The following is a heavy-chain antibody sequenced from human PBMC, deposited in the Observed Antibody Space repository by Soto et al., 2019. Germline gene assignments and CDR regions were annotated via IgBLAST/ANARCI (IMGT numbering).Heavy chain of an antibody. CDR3: ARDSPNTIWYYYMDV. J-gene: IGHJ6*03. V-gene: IGHV3-33*01. CDR1: GFTFSSYG. Sequence: GGSLRLSCAASGFTFSSYGMHWVRQAPGKGLEWVAVIWYDGSNKYYADSVKGRFTISRDNSKNTLYLQMNSLRAEDTAVYYCARDSPNTIWYYYMDVWGKGTTVTVSS. D-gene: IGHD3-3*01. CDR2: IWYDGSNK.